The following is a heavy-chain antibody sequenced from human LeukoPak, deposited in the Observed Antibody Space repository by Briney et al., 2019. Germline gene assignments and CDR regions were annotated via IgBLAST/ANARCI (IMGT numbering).Heavy chain of an antibody. CDR2: IYYSGST. V-gene: IGHV4-31*03. CDR3: ARGGHGDYILWRYFEL. CDR1: GGSLSSGGYY. J-gene: IGHJ2*01. Sequence: SETLSLTRTVSGGSLSSGGYYWSWLRHHPGAGLEGVGYIYYSGSTYYNPSLKSRVTISVDTSKNQFSLKLSSVTAADTAVYYCARGGHGDYILWRYFELWGRGTLVTVSS. D-gene: IGHD4-17*01.